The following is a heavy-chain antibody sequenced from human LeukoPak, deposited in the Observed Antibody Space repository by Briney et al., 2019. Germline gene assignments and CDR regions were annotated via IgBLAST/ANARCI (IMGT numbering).Heavy chain of an antibody. J-gene: IGHJ6*02. D-gene: IGHD6-19*01. CDR2: ISSSSSYI. CDR3: ARAYSSGLYYYGMDV. CDR1: GFTFSSYS. Sequence: PGGSLRLSCAASGFTFSSYSMNWVRQAPGKGLEWVSSISSSSSYIYYADSVKGRFTISRDNAQNSLYLQMNSLRAEDTAVYYCARAYSSGLYYYGMDVWGQGTTVTVSS. V-gene: IGHV3-21*01.